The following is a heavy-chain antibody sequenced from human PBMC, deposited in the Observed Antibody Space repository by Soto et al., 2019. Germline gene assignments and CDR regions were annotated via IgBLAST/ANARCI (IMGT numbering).Heavy chain of an antibody. CDR2: IKPDGSEK. CDR1: TFIFGNNW. D-gene: IGHD3-10*01. CDR3: ARLAGVPYFDY. V-gene: IGHV3-7*05. Sequence: HPGGSLRLACAASTFIFGNNWMVWVRQAPGKGLESLANIKPDGSEKYYVDSVEGRFSISRDNTKNSLYLQMNSLRAEDTAVYYCARLAGVPYFDYWGQGTLVTVSS. J-gene: IGHJ4*02.